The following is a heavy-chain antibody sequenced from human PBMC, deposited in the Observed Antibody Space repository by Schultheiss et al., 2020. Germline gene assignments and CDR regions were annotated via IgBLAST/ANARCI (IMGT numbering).Heavy chain of an antibody. J-gene: IGHJ4*02. CDR3: ARAASYGQSYFDY. Sequence: SETLSLTCAVYGGSFSGYYWSWIRQPPGKGLEWIGYIFDSGSTNYNPSLKSRVTISVDTSKNQFSLKLSSVTAADTAVYYCARAASYGQSYFDYWGQGTLVTVSS. V-gene: IGHV4-59*08. CDR1: GGSFSGYY. D-gene: IGHD3-10*01. CDR2: IFDSGST.